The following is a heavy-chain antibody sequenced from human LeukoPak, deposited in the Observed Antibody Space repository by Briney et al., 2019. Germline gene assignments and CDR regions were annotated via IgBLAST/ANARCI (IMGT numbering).Heavy chain of an antibody. J-gene: IGHJ4*02. D-gene: IGHD3-10*01. CDR1: GFTFSSYA. CDR2: ISGSGGST. V-gene: IGHV3-23*01. CDR3: EKVSESGPSPDFDY. Sequence: PGGSLRLSCAASGFTFSSYAMSWVRQARGKGLEWVSAISGSGGSTYYADCVKGWFTISSDNSKNTLYLQMNSLRAEDTAVYYCEKVSESGPSPDFDYWGQGTLVTVSS.